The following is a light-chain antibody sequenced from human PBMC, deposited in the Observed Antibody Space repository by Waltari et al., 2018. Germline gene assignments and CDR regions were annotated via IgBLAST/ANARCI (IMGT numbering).Light chain of an antibody. CDR2: EVN. V-gene: IGLV2-23*02. CDR3: CSFTSSSTYV. Sequence: QSALTQPASVSASPGQSITVSCSGSISDIGLFKVVSWFQQYPGNPPRLIIYEVNKRPPGISDRFSATKSGNVASLTISGLQADDEADYYCCSFTSSSTYVFGSGTTVTVL. CDR1: ISDIGLFKV. J-gene: IGLJ1*01.